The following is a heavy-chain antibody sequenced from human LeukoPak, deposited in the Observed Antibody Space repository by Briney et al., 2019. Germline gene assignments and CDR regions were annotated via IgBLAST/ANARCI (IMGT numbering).Heavy chain of an antibody. V-gene: IGHV3-11*04. CDR2: ISSGGDII. D-gene: IGHD6-6*01. Sequence: KSGGSLRLSCVASGFTFTDHYMSWVRQAPGKGLEWVSYISSGGDIIYYADSVKGRFTISRDNAKNSLFLQMNSLRAEDTAVYYCARAWGARQPFDYWGQGTLVTVSS. J-gene: IGHJ4*02. CDR3: ARAWGARQPFDY. CDR1: GFTFTDHY.